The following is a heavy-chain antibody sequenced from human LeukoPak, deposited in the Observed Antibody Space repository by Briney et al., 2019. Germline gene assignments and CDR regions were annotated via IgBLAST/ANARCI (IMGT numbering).Heavy chain of an antibody. D-gene: IGHD3-22*01. Sequence: PSETLSLTCTVSGGSISSYYWSWIRQPAGKGLEWIGRIYTSGSTNYNPSLKSRVTMSVDTSKNQFSLKLSSVTAADTAVYYCARDRDYYDSSPLDYWGQGTLVTVSS. CDR2: IYTSGST. V-gene: IGHV4-4*07. CDR1: GGSISSYY. J-gene: IGHJ4*02. CDR3: ARDRDYYDSSPLDY.